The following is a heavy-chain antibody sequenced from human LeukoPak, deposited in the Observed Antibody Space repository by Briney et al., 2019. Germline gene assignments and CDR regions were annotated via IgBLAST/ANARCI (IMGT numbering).Heavy chain of an antibody. D-gene: IGHD2-15*01. J-gene: IGHJ4*02. V-gene: IGHV4-34*01. Sequence: SETLSLTCAVYGGSFSGYYWSWIRQPPGKGLEWIGEINHSGSTNYNPSLKSRVTISVDTSKNQFSLKLSSVTAADAAVYYCARAVGYCSGGSCSLDYWGQGTLVTVSS. CDR1: GGSFSGYY. CDR2: INHSGST. CDR3: ARAVGYCSGGSCSLDY.